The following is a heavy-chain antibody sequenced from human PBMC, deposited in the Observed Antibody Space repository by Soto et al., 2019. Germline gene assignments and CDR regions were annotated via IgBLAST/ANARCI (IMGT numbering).Heavy chain of an antibody. J-gene: IGHJ6*04. D-gene: IGHD6-6*01. CDR1: GFTFSSYS. CDR2: ISSSSSYI. Sequence: GGSLRLSCAASGFTFSSYSMNWVRQAPGKGLEWVSSISSSSSYIYYADSVKGRFTISRDNAKNSLYLQMNSLRAEDTAVYYCARDLGGIAARPLDYYYGMDVWGKGTTVTVSS. CDR3: ARDLGGIAARPLDYYYGMDV. V-gene: IGHV3-21*01.